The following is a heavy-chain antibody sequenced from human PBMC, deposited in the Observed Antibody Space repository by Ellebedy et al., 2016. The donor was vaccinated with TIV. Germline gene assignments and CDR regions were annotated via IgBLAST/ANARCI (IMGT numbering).Heavy chain of an antibody. CDR2: IIPIFGTA. J-gene: IGHJ4*02. CDR3: ARGVAGYYDSSGYYGGLDY. CDR1: GGTFSSYA. V-gene: IGHV1-69*06. Sequence: SVKVSXXASGGTFSSYAISWVRQAPGQGLEWMGGIIPIFGTANYAQKFQGRVTITADKSTSTAYMELSSLRSEDTAVYYCARGVAGYYDSSGYYGGLDYWGQGTLVTVSS. D-gene: IGHD3-22*01.